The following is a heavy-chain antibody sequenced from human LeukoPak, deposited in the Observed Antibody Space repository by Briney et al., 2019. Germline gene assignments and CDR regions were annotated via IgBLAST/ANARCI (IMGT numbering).Heavy chain of an antibody. V-gene: IGHV3-30*18. Sequence: PGGSLRLSCTASGFTFSAYGMYWVRQAPGKGLQWVSVISFDGTIKYYEDSVKGRYTISRDNSKNTLYLQINSLRGEDTAVYYCAKDGHRGSYYHYYGMDVWGQGTTVTVSS. CDR2: ISFDGTIK. J-gene: IGHJ6*02. CDR1: GFTFSAYG. CDR3: AKDGHRGSYYHYYGMDV. D-gene: IGHD1-26*01.